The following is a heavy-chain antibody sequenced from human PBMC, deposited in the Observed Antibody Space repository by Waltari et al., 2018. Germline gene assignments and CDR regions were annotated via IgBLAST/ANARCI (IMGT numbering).Heavy chain of an antibody. CDR2: MYSGGST. J-gene: IGHJ4*02. V-gene: IGHV3-53*01. CDR1: GFIVSSNY. Sequence: EVQLVESGGGLIQPGGSLRLSCAASGFIVSSNYMSWVRQAPGRGLEWVALMYSGGSTYYADAVKGRCTSSRDNSKNTLYLQMDSLSVEDTAVYYCARWQQWPVRAFDYWGQGTLVTVS. D-gene: IGHD6-19*01. CDR3: ARWQQWPVRAFDY.